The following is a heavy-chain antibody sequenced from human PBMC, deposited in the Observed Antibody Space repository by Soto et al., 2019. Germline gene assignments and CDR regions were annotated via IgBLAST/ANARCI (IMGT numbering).Heavy chain of an antibody. CDR1: GYTFISFA. Sequence: QVQLVQSGPEVKKPGASVKVSCKTSGYTFISFAITWVRQAPGQGLEWMGWISTYNGNTNYAPKLQGRVTMTTDTSTSTAYMELRSPSSDDPAVYYRARDRLVSIYGFGIWGQGTMVTVSS. CDR3: ARDRLVSIYGFGI. V-gene: IGHV1-18*01. J-gene: IGHJ3*02. D-gene: IGHD3-16*01. CDR2: ISTYNGNT.